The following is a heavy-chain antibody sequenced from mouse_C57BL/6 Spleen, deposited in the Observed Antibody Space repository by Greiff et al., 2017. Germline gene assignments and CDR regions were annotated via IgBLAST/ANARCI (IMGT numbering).Heavy chain of an antibody. J-gene: IGHJ4*01. CDR3: ARSGVVASYYYAMDY. Sequence: QVQLQQSGAELVKPGASVKISCKASGYAFSSYWMNWVKQRPGKGLEWIGQIYPGDGDTNYNGKFKGKATLTADKSSSTAYMQLSSLTSEDSAVYFCARSGVVASYYYAMDYWGQGTSVTVSS. V-gene: IGHV1-80*01. CDR2: IYPGDGDT. D-gene: IGHD1-1*01. CDR1: GYAFSSYW.